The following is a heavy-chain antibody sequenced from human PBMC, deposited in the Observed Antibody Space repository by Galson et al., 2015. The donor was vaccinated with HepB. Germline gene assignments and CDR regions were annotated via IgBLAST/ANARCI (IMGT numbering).Heavy chain of an antibody. Sequence: QSGAEVKKPGESLKISCKGSGSSFTSYWIGWVRQMPGKGLEWMGTIYPGDSDTRYSPSFQGQVTISADKSISTAYLQWSSLKASDTAMYYCARRDYYGSGSYSLPFDYWGQGTLVTVSS. D-gene: IGHD3-10*01. J-gene: IGHJ4*02. CDR2: IYPGDSDT. CDR1: GSSFTSYW. CDR3: ARRDYYGSGSYSLPFDY. V-gene: IGHV5-51*03.